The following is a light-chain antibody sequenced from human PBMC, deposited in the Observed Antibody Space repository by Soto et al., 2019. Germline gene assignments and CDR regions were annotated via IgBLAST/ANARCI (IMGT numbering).Light chain of an antibody. CDR1: SSDIGAYHY. Sequence: QSALTQPPSASGSPGQSVTISCTGTSSDIGAYHYVSWYQQHPGKAPKLMIHEVSKRPSGVPDRFSGSNSGNTASLTVSGLQAEDEADYYCSSYAGSNDRWVFGGGTKLTVL. V-gene: IGLV2-8*01. CDR3: SSYAGSNDRWV. J-gene: IGLJ3*02. CDR2: EVS.